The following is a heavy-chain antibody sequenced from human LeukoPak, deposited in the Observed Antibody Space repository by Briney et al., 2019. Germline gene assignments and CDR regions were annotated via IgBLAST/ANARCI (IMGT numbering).Heavy chain of an antibody. D-gene: IGHD3-9*01. CDR1: GSSISSYY. Sequence: PPETPSLTRNVSGSSISSYYGSWIRQPARKRLEWIGRIYTSGSTNYNPSLKSRLTMSVDTPKNQFSLKLSSVSAADTDVYYCERGPHYDILTGYYNAEIDYWGQGTLVTVSS. V-gene: IGHV4-4*07. J-gene: IGHJ4*02. CDR2: IYTSGST. CDR3: ERGPHYDILTGYYNAEIDY.